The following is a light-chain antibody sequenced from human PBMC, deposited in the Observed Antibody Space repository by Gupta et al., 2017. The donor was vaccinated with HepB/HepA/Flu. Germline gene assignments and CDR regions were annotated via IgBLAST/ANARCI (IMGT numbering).Light chain of an antibody. J-gene: IGKJ1*01. CDR1: QTISTY. CDR2: AAS. CDR3: QQSYSISWT. V-gene: IGKV1-39*01. Sequence: DIQMPQSPSSLSASVGDRVTITCRASQTISTYLDWYQQKPGKAPKLLIYAASSLQSGVPSRFSGSGSGTDFTLTISSLQPEDFATYYCQQSYSISWTFGQGTKVEIK.